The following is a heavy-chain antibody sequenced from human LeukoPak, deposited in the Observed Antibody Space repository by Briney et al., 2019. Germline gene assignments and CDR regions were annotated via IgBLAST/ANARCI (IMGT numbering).Heavy chain of an antibody. J-gene: IGHJ4*02. CDR1: GFTFRSYV. D-gene: IGHD1-1*01. CDR3: AIDVQDDLDY. V-gene: IGHV3-23*01. Sequence: YPGGSLRLSCAASGFTFRSYVMKWVRQAPGKGLEWVSTIDRAGSTDTHYADSVKGRFTISRDNSKNTLYLQMNSLRVEDTALYYCAIDVQDDLDYWGQGTLVTVSS. CDR2: IDRAGSTDT.